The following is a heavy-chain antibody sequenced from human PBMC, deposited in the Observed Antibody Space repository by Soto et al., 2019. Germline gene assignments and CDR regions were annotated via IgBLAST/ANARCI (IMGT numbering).Heavy chain of an antibody. J-gene: IGHJ6*02. D-gene: IGHD3-10*01. CDR3: ARDRMVRRVQPLDV. CDR1: GDSISSGDSY. Sequence: QVQLQESGPGLVKPSQTLSLTCTVSGDSISSGDSYWSWIRQAPGKGLEWLGYLHYIGSIYHNQSLKIRLSISVDPSNNQFSLELRSVTAADTAVYYCARDRMVRRVQPLDVWGQGPTVIVSS. CDR2: LHYIGSI. V-gene: IGHV4-31*03.